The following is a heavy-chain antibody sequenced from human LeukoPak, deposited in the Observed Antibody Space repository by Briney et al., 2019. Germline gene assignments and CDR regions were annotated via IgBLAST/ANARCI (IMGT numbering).Heavy chain of an antibody. CDR3: ARDPRYCSSTSCYRSWFDP. V-gene: IGHV1-69*05. Sequence: SVKVSCKASGGTFSSYAISWVRQAPGQGLEWMGGIIPIFGTANYAQKFQGRVTITTDGSASTAYMELSSLRSEDTAVYYCARDPRYCSSTSCYRSWFDPWGQGTLVTVSS. J-gene: IGHJ5*02. CDR2: IIPIFGTA. CDR1: GGTFSSYA. D-gene: IGHD2-2*01.